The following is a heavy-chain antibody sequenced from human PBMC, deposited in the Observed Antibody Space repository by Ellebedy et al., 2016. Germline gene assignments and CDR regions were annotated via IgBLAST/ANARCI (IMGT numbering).Heavy chain of an antibody. CDR3: ARDVLRYFDWPNHFDY. D-gene: IGHD3-9*01. CDR2: IYSGGST. V-gene: IGHV3-53*01. CDR1: GFTVSSNY. J-gene: IGHJ4*02. Sequence: GESLKISCAASGFTVSSNYMSWVRQAPGKGLEWVSVIYSGGSTYYADSVKGRFTISRDNSKNTLYLQMNSLRAEDTAVYYCARDVLRYFDWPNHFDYWGQGTLVTVSS.